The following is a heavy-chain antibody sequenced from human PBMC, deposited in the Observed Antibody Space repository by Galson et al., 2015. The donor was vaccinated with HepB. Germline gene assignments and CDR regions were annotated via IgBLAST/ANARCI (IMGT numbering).Heavy chain of an antibody. CDR1: GYNFITYG. D-gene: IGHD3-10*01. CDR3: ARDGHEDYYVSGNTPSRGRYYYGMDV. Sequence: SVKVSCKASGYNFITYGFSWVRQAPGQGLEWMGWISAYNGATNFAQKFLGRVTLTTDTSTTTAYMEVGSLRSDDTAVYYCARDGHEDYYVSGNTPSRGRYYYGMDVWGQGTPVIVSS. V-gene: IGHV1-18*04. CDR2: ISAYNGAT. J-gene: IGHJ6*02.